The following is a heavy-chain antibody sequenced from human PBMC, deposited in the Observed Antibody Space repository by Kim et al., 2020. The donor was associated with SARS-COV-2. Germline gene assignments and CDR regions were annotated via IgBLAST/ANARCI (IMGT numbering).Heavy chain of an antibody. D-gene: IGHD3-9*01. Sequence: SETLSLTCTVSGGSISSSSYYWGWIRQPPGKGLEWIGSIYYSGSTYYNPSLKSRVTISVDTSKNQFSLKLSPVTAADTAVYYCARGSPRKRYFDWLLVAEARGDAFDIWGQGTMVTVSS. CDR3: ARGSPRKRYFDWLLVAEARGDAFDI. V-gene: IGHV4-39*01. CDR1: GGSISSSSYY. CDR2: IYYSGST. J-gene: IGHJ3*02.